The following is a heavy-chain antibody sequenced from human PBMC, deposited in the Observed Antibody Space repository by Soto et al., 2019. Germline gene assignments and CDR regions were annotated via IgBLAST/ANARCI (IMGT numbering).Heavy chain of an antibody. D-gene: IGHD3-3*02. V-gene: IGHV2-70*11. CDR2: IDWDDDK. CDR1: GFSLASSGMC. Sequence: SGPTLVNPTQTLTLTCTFSGFSLASSGMCVNWIRQPPGKALEWLARIDWDDDKHYSTSLKTRLTISKDTSKNQVVLTMTDMDPGDTGIYYCTRLIFQRVPDFYFYMAVWGTGATVPVSS. J-gene: IGHJ6*03. CDR3: TRLIFQRVPDFYFYMAV.